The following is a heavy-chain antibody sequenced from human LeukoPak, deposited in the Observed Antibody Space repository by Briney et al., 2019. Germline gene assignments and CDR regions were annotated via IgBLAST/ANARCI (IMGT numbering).Heavy chain of an antibody. V-gene: IGHV3-30*18. Sequence: GGALRLSCAASGFTFSSYGMHWVRQAPGKGLEWVAVISYDGSNKYYADSVKGRFTISRDNSKNTLYLQMNSLRAEDTAVYYCAKALTYDYWGQGTLVTVSS. CDR1: GFTFSSYG. CDR3: AKALTYDY. CDR2: ISYDGSNK. J-gene: IGHJ4*02.